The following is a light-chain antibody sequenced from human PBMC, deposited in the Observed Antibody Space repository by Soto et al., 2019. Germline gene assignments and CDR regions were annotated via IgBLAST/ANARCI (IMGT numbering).Light chain of an antibody. Sequence: EIVLTQSPGTLSLSPGERATLSCRASQSVSNNYLAWYQQKPGQAPRLLIYGASNRATGIPDRFSGSGSGTDFTLTISRLEPEDFAVYYCQQCGPSLKYTFGQGTKLEIK. J-gene: IGKJ2*01. CDR1: QSVSNNY. CDR3: QQCGPSLKYT. CDR2: GAS. V-gene: IGKV3-20*01.